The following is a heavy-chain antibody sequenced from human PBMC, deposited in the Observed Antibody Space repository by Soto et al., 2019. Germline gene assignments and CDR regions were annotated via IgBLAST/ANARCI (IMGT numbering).Heavy chain of an antibody. D-gene: IGHD6-13*01. CDR1: GGTFSSYT. Sequence: QVQLVQSGAEVKKPGSSVKVSCKASGGTFSSYTISWVRQAPGQGLEWMGRIIPILGIANYAQKVQGRVTXTXHXXPRTAYMERSSLRSEDTAVYYCAREAGRSSSSWYFWGQGTLVTVSS. J-gene: IGHJ4*02. CDR3: AREAGRSSSSWYF. CDR2: IIPILGIA. V-gene: IGHV1-69*08.